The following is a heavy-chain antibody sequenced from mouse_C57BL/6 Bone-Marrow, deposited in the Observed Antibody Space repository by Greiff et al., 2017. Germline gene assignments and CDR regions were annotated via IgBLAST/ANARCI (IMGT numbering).Heavy chain of an antibody. J-gene: IGHJ2*01. V-gene: IGHV5-4*01. CDR2: ISDGGSYT. CDR1: GFTFSSYA. D-gene: IGHD1-1*01. CDR3: ARDAYYYGSSLYFDD. Sequence: EVQVVESGGGLVKPGGSLKLSCAASGFTFSSYAMSWVRQTPAKRLEWVATISDGGSYTYYPDNVKGRFTISRDNAKNNLYLQMSHLKSEDTAMYYCARDAYYYGSSLYFDDWGQGTTLTVSS.